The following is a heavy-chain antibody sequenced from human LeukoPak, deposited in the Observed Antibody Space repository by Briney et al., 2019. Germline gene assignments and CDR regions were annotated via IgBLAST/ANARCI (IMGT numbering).Heavy chain of an antibody. J-gene: IGHJ3*02. CDR2: IYSGGGT. Sequence: GGSLRLSCAASGFTVSSNYMSWVRQAAGEGLEWVLVIYSGGGTYYADSVKGRFTISRDNSKNTLFLQMNSLRAEDTAVYYCARELTTFYYDISGYYGHAFDIWGQGTMVTVSS. CDR1: GFTVSSNY. V-gene: IGHV3-66*01. CDR3: ARELTTFYYDISGYYGHAFDI. D-gene: IGHD3-22*01.